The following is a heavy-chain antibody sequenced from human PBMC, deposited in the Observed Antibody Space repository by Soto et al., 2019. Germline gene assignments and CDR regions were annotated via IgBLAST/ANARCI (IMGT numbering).Heavy chain of an antibody. D-gene: IGHD3-3*01. Sequence: DVQLVETGGGLIQPGGSLRLSCAASGFSVSNDYMNWVRQDAGKGLEWVAVIYRGGTTYHADSVRGRFTISRDDSENTLFLQMNSLRVEDTAVYYCARATEWNALDIWGQGTVVTVS. V-gene: IGHV3-53*02. CDR3: ARATEWNALDI. CDR2: IYRGGTT. CDR1: GFSVSNDY. J-gene: IGHJ3*02.